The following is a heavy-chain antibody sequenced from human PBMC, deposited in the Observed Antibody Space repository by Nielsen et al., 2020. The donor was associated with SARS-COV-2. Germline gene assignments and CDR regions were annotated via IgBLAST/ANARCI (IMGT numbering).Heavy chain of an antibody. V-gene: IGHV3-74*01. CDR3: ARDLRDFDH. Sequence: GGSLRLSCEASGFTFNKYWIHWVRQAPGKVPVWVSRIDGNGGTANYADSVKGRFTISRDNAKNTVYLQMNSLRVEDTAVYYCARDLRDFDHWGQGTLVTVSS. CDR1: GFTFNKYW. J-gene: IGHJ5*02. CDR2: IDGNGGTA.